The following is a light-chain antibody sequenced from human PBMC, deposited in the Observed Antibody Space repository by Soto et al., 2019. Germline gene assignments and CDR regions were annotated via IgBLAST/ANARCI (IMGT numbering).Light chain of an antibody. Sequence: DIQMTQSPSSLSASVGDRVTVTCQASQDISNFLNWYQQKPGRAPRLLIYDASNLETGVPSRFSGSGSGTHFTFTITSLQPEDFATYYCQQYDDRPFTFGPGT. CDR3: QQYDDRPFT. CDR2: DAS. V-gene: IGKV1-33*01. J-gene: IGKJ3*01. CDR1: QDISNF.